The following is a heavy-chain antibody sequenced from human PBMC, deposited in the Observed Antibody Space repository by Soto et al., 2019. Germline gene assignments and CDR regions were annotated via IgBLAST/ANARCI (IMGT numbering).Heavy chain of an antibody. CDR3: ARDSKEGYSTAQRYFDL. V-gene: IGHV3-7*01. D-gene: IGHD2-8*02. CDR2: IKPDGSEK. Sequence: PGGSLRLSCAASEFTFSSYWMSWFRQVPGKGLEWLANIKPDGSEKYYVDSVRGRFTISRDNAKNSLYLQMNSLRTEDSAVYYCARDSKEGYSTAQRYFDLWGRGTLVTVSS. CDR1: EFTFSSYW. J-gene: IGHJ2*01.